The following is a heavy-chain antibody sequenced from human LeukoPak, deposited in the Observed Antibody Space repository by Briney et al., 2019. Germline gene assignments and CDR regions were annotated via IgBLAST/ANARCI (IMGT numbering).Heavy chain of an antibody. CDR1: GFTFSSYA. D-gene: IGHD3-9*01. V-gene: IGHV3-23*01. Sequence: GGSLRLSCAASGFTFSSYAMSWVRQAPGKGLRGVSAISGSGGSTYYADSVKGRFTISRDNSKNTLYLQMNSLRAEDAAVYYCAKVFDWLSPGFDCWGQGTLVTVSS. J-gene: IGHJ4*02. CDR3: AKVFDWLSPGFDC. CDR2: ISGSGGST.